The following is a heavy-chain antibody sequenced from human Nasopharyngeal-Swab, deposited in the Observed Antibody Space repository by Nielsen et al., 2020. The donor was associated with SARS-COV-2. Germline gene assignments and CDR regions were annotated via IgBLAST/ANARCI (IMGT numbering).Heavy chain of an antibody. CDR3: ARQGVPIRGWFKDYDRTAYEY. V-gene: IGHV4-34*01. J-gene: IGHJ4*02. D-gene: IGHD3-22*01. CDR1: GGSFSGYY. CDR2: ISRSGRT. Sequence: SETLSLTCAVYGGSFSGYYWSWIRQSPGKGLEWIWEISRSGRTNYNPSLNSRVTISLDTSKNQFSLKVTSVTAADTAVYYCARQGVPIRGWFKDYDRTAYEYWGQGTLVTVSS.